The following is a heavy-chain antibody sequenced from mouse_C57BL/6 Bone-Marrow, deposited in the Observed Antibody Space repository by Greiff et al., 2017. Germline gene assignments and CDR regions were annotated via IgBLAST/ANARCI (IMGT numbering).Heavy chain of an antibody. J-gene: IGHJ4*01. CDR3: AISANLPYDYAMDY. V-gene: IGHV1-61*01. D-gene: IGHD2-1*01. CDR1: GYTFTSYW. Sequence: QVQLQQPGAELVRPGSSVKLSCKASGYTFTSYWMDWVKQRPGQGLEWIGNIYPSDSETSYNQKFKDKATLAVDKSSSTAYMQLSSLTSEDSAVYYCAISANLPYDYAMDYWGQGTSVTVSS. CDR2: IYPSDSET.